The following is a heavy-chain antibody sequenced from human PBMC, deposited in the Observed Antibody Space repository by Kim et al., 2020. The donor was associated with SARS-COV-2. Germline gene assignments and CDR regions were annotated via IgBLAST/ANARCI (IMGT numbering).Heavy chain of an antibody. J-gene: IGHJ3*02. V-gene: IGHV1-3*01. CDR1: GYTFTSYA. CDR3: ARAEVSFHLTMVLSLSAFDI. CDR2: INAGNGNT. D-gene: IGHD3-10*01. Sequence: ASVKVSCKASGYTFTSYAMHWVRQAPGQRLEWMGWINAGNGNTKYSQKFQGRVTITRDTSASTAYMELSSLRSEDTAVYYCARAEVSFHLTMVLSLSAFDIWGQGTMVTVSS.